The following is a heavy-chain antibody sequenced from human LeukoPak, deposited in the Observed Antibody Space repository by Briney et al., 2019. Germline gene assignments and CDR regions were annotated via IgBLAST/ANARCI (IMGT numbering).Heavy chain of an antibody. CDR1: GASISSGSNY. V-gene: IGHV4-39*07. J-gene: IGHJ4*02. D-gene: IGHD1-26*01. Sequence: PSETLSLTCSVSGASISSGSNYWGWIRQPPGKTLEWIGSIYSSGSTYYNPSLKSRVIIIIDTPKNHFSLTLSSVTAADTAVYYCARDSLGAGTVGATSGYWGQGTLVTVSS. CDR2: IYSSGST. CDR3: ARDSLGAGTVGATSGY.